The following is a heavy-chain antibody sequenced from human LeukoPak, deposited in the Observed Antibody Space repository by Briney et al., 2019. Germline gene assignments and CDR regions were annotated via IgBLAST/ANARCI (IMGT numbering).Heavy chain of an antibody. J-gene: IGHJ5*02. CDR1: GGSISSYY. CDR2: IYYSGGT. V-gene: IGHV4-59*01. Sequence: SETLFLTCTVSGGSISSYYWSWIRQPPGKGLEWIGYIYYSGGTNYNPSLKSRVTISVDTSKNQFSLKLSSVTAADTAVYYCARLLGRYNWFDPWGQGTLVTVSS. D-gene: IGHD2-15*01. CDR3: ARLLGRYNWFDP.